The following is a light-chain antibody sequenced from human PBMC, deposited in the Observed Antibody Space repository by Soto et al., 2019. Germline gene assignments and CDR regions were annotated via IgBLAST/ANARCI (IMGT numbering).Light chain of an antibody. V-gene: IGLV1-40*01. Sequence: QSVLTQPPSVSEAPGQRVTISCTGSSSNIGAGYEAHWYQQVPGTAPKLLIYENNNRPSGVPDRISGSKSGTSASLAITGLQAEDEAEYYCQSYDSSLSGYVFGTGTKVTVL. CDR2: ENN. CDR1: SSNIGAGYE. J-gene: IGLJ1*01. CDR3: QSYDSSLSGYV.